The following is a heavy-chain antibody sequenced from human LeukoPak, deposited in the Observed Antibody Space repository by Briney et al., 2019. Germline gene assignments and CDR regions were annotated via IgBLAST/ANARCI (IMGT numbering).Heavy chain of an antibody. V-gene: IGHV4-4*07. D-gene: IGHD3-10*01. CDR2: IYTSGST. CDR3: ARDTPKVRVRGARDSKFDY. Sequence: PSETLSLTCTVSGGSISSYYWSWIRQPAGEGLEWIVRIYTSGSTNYNPSLTSRVTMSVDTSKNQFSLKLSSVTAADTAVYYCARDTPKVRVRGARDSKFDYWGQGTLVTVSS. CDR1: GGSISSYY. J-gene: IGHJ4*02.